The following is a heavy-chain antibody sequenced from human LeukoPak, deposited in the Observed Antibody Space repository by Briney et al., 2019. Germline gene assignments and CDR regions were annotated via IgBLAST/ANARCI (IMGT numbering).Heavy chain of an antibody. CDR2: ISYDGSNK. V-gene: IGHV3-30-3*01. CDR1: GFTFSSYA. Sequence: GGSLRLSCAASGFTFSSYAMHWVRRAPGKGLEWVAVISYDGSNKYYAESVKGRFTISRDNSKNTLYLQMNSLRAEDTAVYYCAPIVVVTASGYWGQGTLVTVSS. CDR3: APIVVVTASGY. J-gene: IGHJ4*02. D-gene: IGHD2-21*02.